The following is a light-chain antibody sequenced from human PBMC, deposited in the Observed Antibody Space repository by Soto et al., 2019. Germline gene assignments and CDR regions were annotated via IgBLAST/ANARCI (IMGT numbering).Light chain of an antibody. J-gene: IGLJ2*01. CDR3: SSHTSSSTLV. Sequence: QSALTQPASVSGFPGQSITISCTGTSSDVGGYDYVSWYQQHPGKAPKLIIYEVNNGPSGVSNRFTGSKSGNTASLTISGLQAEDEAHYYCSSHTSSSTLVFGGGTKLTVL. V-gene: IGLV2-14*01. CDR1: SSDVGGYDY. CDR2: EVN.